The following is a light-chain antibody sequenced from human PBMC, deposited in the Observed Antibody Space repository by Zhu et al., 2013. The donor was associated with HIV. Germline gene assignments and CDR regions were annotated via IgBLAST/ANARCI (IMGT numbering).Light chain of an antibody. V-gene: IGKV3D-15*01. CDR3: QHYNTYPWT. CDR1: QSVSSH. J-gene: IGKJ1*01. CDR2: DAS. Sequence: EIVMTQSPATLSVSPGERVILSCRASQSVSSHLAWYQQKPGQAPRLLIYDASSRATGIPDRFRGSGSGTDFTLTISRLEPEDFATYYCQHYNTYPWTFGQGTKVEIQ.